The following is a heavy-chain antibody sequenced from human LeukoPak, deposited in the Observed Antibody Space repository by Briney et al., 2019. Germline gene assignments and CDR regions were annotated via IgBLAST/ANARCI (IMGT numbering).Heavy chain of an antibody. CDR2: ISYDGSDK. CDR3: ARAPYYHSLTGEETNYYYYKYMDV. J-gene: IGHJ6*03. Sequence: GGSLRLSCPASAFTFSLSAIHWVRQAPGKGLEWVAIISYDGSDKYVADSVKGRFTISRDNSRNTLYLQMNSLGTEDTALYYCARAPYYHSLTGEETNYYYYKYMDVWGKGTTVTVSS. V-gene: IGHV3-30*04. CDR1: AFTFSLSA. D-gene: IGHD3-9*01.